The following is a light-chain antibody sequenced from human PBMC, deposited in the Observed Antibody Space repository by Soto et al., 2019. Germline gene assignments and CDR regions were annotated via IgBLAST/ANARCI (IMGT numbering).Light chain of an antibody. CDR2: WAS. V-gene: IGKV4-1*01. CDR1: QSVLHSSNNKNY. CDR3: QQYFGPPQT. Sequence: DIVMTQSPDSLAVSLGERATINCKSSQSVLHSSNNKNYLAWYQQNPGQPPKLLIYWASTRESGVPDRFTGSGSGTAFTLTISSLQAGDVAVYYCQQYFGPPQTFGQGTKVEI. J-gene: IGKJ1*01.